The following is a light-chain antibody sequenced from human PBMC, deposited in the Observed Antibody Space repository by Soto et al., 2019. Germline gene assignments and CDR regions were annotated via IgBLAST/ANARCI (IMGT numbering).Light chain of an antibody. CDR2: DVS. V-gene: IGLV2-14*01. CDR1: SSDVGAYNY. Sequence: HSALTQPASVSGSPGQSITISCTGTSSDVGAYNYVSWYQQHPGKAPKLMIYDVSNRPSGVSNRFSGSKSGNTASLTISGLRAEDEADYYCSSYTSTTTLVFGGGTKLTVL. J-gene: IGLJ2*01. CDR3: SSYTSTTTLV.